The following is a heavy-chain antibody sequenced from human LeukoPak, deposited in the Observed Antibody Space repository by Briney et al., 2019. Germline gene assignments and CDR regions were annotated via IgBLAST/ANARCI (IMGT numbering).Heavy chain of an antibody. CDR2: ISSSSSYI. CDR1: GFTFSSYS. D-gene: IGHD3-3*01. V-gene: IGHV3-21*01. CDR3: ARDKGDYDFWSGYNWFDP. J-gene: IGHJ5*02. Sequence: GGSLRLSCAASGFTFSSYSMNWVRQAPGKGLEWVSSISSSSSYIYYADSVKGRFTIPRDNAKNSLYLQMNSLRAEDTAVYYCARDKGDYDFWSGYNWFDPWGQGTLVTVSS.